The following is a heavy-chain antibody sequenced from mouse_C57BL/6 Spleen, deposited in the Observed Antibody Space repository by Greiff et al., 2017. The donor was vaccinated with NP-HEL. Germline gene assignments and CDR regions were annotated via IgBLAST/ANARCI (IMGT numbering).Heavy chain of an antibody. Sequence: QVQLQQPGAELVMPGASVKLSCKASGYTFTSYWMHWVKQRPGQGLEWIGEIDPSDSYTNYNQKFKGKSTLTVDKSSSTAYMQLSSLTSEDSAVYYCASSPYYYGSMYYFDYWGQGTTLTVSS. V-gene: IGHV1-69*01. CDR3: ASSPYYYGSMYYFDY. D-gene: IGHD1-1*01. CDR2: IDPSDSYT. CDR1: GYTFTSYW. J-gene: IGHJ2*01.